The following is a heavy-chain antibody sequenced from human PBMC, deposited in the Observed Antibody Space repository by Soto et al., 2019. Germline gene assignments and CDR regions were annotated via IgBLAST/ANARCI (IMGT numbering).Heavy chain of an antibody. D-gene: IGHD2-21*01. V-gene: IGHV4-30-4*01. CDR2: TYYSGT. J-gene: IGHJ5*02. CDR1: GGSISSGDYF. CDR3: ARDLAYCAAGSCYAKWGS. Sequence: KPSETLSLTCTVSGGSISSGDYFWSWIRQPPGRGLEWIGFTYYSGTYYSPSLKSRASISVDTSKNQFSLKLDAVAAADTAVYYCARDLAYCAAGSCYAKWGSWGQGTLVTVSS.